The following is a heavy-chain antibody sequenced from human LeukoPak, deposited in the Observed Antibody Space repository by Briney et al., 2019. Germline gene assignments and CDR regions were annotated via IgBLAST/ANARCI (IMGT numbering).Heavy chain of an antibody. J-gene: IGHJ6*02. CDR1: GGSFSGYY. D-gene: IGHD3-3*01. Sequence: SETLSLTCAVYGGSFSGYYWSWIRQPPGKGLEWIGEINHSGSTNYNPSLKSRVTISVDTSKNQFSLKLSSVTAADTAVYYCARYYWSGYYAGYGMDVWGQGTTVTVSS. CDR3: ARYYWSGYYAGYGMDV. CDR2: INHSGST. V-gene: IGHV4-34*01.